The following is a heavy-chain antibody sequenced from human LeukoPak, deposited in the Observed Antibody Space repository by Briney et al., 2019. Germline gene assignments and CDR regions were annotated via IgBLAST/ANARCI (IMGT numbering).Heavy chain of an antibody. CDR2: INSDGSST. D-gene: IGHD2-2*01. V-gene: IGHV3-74*01. CDR3: AREDQLLSHDY. CDR1: GFTFSSYW. J-gene: IGHJ4*02. Sequence: GGSLRLSCAASGFTFSSYWMHWVRHAPGKGLVWVSRINSDGSSTSYADSVKGRFTISRDNAKNTRYLQMYSLRAEDTAVYYCAREDQLLSHDYWGQGTLVTVSS.